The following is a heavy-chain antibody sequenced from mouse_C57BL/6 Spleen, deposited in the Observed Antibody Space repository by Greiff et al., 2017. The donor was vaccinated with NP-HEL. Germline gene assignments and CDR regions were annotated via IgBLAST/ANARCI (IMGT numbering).Heavy chain of an antibody. CDR2: ISSGSSTI. CDR1: GFTFSDYG. D-gene: IGHD1-1*01. V-gene: IGHV5-17*01. CDR3: ARRITTVVAPGFAY. J-gene: IGHJ3*01. Sequence: EVNLVESGGGLVKPGGSLKLSCAASGFTFSDYGMHWVRQAPGKGLEWVAYISSGSSTIYYADTVKGRCTISRDNAKTTLFLQMTRLRSEDTAMYYCARRITTVVAPGFAYWGQGTLVTVSA.